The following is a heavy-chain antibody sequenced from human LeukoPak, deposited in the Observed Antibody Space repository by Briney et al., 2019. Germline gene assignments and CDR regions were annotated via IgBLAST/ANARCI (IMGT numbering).Heavy chain of an antibody. Sequence: PSETLSLTCAVSGGSISSGGYSWSWIRQPPGKGLEWIGYIYHSGSTYYNPSLKSRVTISVDRSKNQFSLKLSSVTAADTAVYYCARVRWPNAFDIWGQGTMVTVSS. D-gene: IGHD6-13*01. V-gene: IGHV4-30-2*01. CDR1: GGSISSGGYS. CDR2: IYHSGST. CDR3: ARVRWPNAFDI. J-gene: IGHJ3*02.